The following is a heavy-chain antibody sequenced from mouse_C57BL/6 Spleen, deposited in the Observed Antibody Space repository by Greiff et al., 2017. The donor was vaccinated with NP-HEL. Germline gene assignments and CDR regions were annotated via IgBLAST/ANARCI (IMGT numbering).Heavy chain of an antibody. CDR2: IHPNSGST. Sequence: VQLQQPGAELVKPGASVKLSCKASGYTFTSYWMHWVKQRPGQGLEWIGMIHPNSGSTNYNEKFKSKATLTVDKSSSTAYMQLSSLTSEDSAVYYCAREGFITTVVAPYWYFDVWGTGTTVTVSS. J-gene: IGHJ1*03. V-gene: IGHV1-64*01. CDR1: GYTFTSYW. D-gene: IGHD1-1*01. CDR3: AREGFITTVVAPYWYFDV.